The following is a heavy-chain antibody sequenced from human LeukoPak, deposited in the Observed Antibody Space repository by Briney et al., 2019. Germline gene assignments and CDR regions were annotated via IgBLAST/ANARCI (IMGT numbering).Heavy chain of an antibody. D-gene: IGHD3-16*02. Sequence: GASVKVSCKASGYTFTGYYMHWVRQAPGQGLEWMGRINPNSGGTNYAQKFQGRVIMTRDTSISTAYMELSRLRSDDTAVYYCARDRRLRLGELSLEYNWFDPWGQGTLVTVSS. CDR3: ARDRRLRLGELSLEYNWFDP. J-gene: IGHJ5*02. CDR1: GYTFTGYY. V-gene: IGHV1-2*06. CDR2: INPNSGGT.